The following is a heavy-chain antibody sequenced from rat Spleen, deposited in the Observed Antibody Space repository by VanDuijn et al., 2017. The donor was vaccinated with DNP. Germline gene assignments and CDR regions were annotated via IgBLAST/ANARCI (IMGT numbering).Heavy chain of an antibody. CDR2: VNSAGTT. J-gene: IGHJ4*01. CDR1: GYSITSSYR. CDR3: ARSTYSVYYAMDA. D-gene: IGHD1-1*01. V-gene: IGHV3-3*01. Sequence: EVQLQESGPGLVKTSQSLSLTCSVTGYSITSSYRWNWIRKFPGNKLEWMGSVNSAGTTNYNPSLKSRISITRDTSKNQLFLHVSSVTPEDTATYYCARSTYSVYYAMDAWGRGTSVTVSS.